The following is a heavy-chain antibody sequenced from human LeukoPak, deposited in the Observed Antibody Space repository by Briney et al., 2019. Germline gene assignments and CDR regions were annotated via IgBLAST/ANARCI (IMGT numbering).Heavy chain of an antibody. V-gene: IGHV4-31*03. CDR3: ARAPRGYSGSDFSYWFDP. J-gene: IGHJ5*02. CDR2: VSYSGST. CDR1: GGSISYGGYY. D-gene: IGHD5-12*01. Sequence: SETLSLNCTVSGGSISYGGYYWSWIRQHPGKGLEWIGYVSYSGSTYYNSSLESRLIISVDTSKNQFSLKLSSVTAADTAVYYCARAPRGYSGSDFSYWFDPWGQGTLVTVSS.